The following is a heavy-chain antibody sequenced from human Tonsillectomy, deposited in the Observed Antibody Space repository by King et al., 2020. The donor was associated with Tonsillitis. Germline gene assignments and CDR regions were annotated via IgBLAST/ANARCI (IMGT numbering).Heavy chain of an antibody. V-gene: IGHV1-2*02. CDR2: INPKSGGT. CDR3: ARGRAVRRGFDY. CDR1: GYTFTNYY. D-gene: IGHD6-6*01. J-gene: IGHJ4*02. Sequence: QLVQSGAEVKKPGASVKVSCKASGYTFTNYYMHWVRQAPGQGLEWMGWINPKSGGTNYTQKFQGRVTMTRDTSISTAYMELSRLTSDDTVVYYCARGRAVRRGFDYWGQGTLVTVSS.